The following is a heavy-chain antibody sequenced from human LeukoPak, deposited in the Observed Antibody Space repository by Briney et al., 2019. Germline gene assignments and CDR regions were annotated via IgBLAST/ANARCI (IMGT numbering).Heavy chain of an antibody. V-gene: IGHV3-48*01. Sequence: GGSLRLSCAASEFTFSSYSMNWVRQAPGKGLEWVSYITNSGNSKSYADSVKGRFTISRDNTKNSLYLQMNGLRAEDTAVYYCARGAGNDPWGQGTLVTVSS. CDR2: ITNSGNSK. J-gene: IGHJ5*02. CDR1: EFTFSSYS. D-gene: IGHD6-13*01. CDR3: ARGAGNDP.